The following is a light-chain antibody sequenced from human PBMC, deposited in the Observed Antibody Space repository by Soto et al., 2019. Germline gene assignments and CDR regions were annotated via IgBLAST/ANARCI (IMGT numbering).Light chain of an antibody. CDR3: QQYNNWPRT. Sequence: EIAVTQSPATLSVSPGERATLSCRASQSVSSNLAWYQQKPGQAPRLLIYGASTRATGIPARFSGSGSGTAFTLTISSLQSEDFAVYYCQQYNNWPRTFGQGSKADIK. J-gene: IGKJ1*01. V-gene: IGKV3-15*01. CDR2: GAS. CDR1: QSVSSN.